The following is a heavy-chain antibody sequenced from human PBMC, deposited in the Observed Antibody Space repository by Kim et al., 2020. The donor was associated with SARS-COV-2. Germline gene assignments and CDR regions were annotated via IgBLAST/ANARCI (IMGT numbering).Heavy chain of an antibody. CDR1: GFTFSSYG. CDR2: ISYDGSNK. Sequence: GGSLRLSCAASGFTFSSYGMHWVRQAPGKGLEWVAVISYDGSNKYYADSVKGRFTISRDNSKNTLYLQMNSLRAEDTAVYYCAKDGNWYYYGSGRTSHFDYWGQGTLVTVSS. V-gene: IGHV3-30*18. D-gene: IGHD3-10*01. CDR3: AKDGNWYYYGSGRTSHFDY. J-gene: IGHJ4*02.